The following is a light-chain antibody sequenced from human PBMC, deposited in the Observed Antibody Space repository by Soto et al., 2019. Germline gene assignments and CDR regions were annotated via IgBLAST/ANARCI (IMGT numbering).Light chain of an antibody. CDR3: QQFGSSSWT. J-gene: IGKJ1*01. Sequence: ESVLTQSPGTLSLSPGEKATLSCRASQSVSSSYLAWYQQKPGQAPRLLIYGASSRATGIPDRFGGSGSGTDFTLTVSRLEPEDFAVYYCQQFGSSSWTFVQGTKV. CDR2: GAS. CDR1: QSVSSSY. V-gene: IGKV3-20*01.